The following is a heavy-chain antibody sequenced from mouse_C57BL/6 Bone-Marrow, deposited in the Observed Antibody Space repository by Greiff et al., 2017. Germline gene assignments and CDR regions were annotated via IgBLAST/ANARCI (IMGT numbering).Heavy chain of an antibody. D-gene: IGHD2-4*01. CDR1: GFNLKDAY. Sequence: VPLQQSGAGLVRPGASVKLSCTASGFNLKDAYMHWVKQRPEQGLEWIGWIDPENGDTEYASKFQGKATITADTSSNTAYLQLSSLTSEDTAVYYCTTDYYGGQGTTLTVSS. J-gene: IGHJ2*01. CDR2: IDPENGDT. V-gene: IGHV14-4*01. CDR3: TTDYY.